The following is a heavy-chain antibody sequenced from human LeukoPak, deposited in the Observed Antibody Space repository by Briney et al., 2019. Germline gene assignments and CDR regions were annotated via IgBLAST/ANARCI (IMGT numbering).Heavy chain of an antibody. D-gene: IGHD3-10*01. CDR3: ARDLMVRGVIINWFDP. V-gene: IGHV1-2*02. CDR1: GYTFTGYH. J-gene: IGHJ5*02. CDR2: INPNSGGT. Sequence: ASVKVSCKASGYTFTGYHIHWVRQAPGQGPEWMGWINPNSGGTNYAQKFQGRVTMTRDTSISTAYMELSGLTSDDTAVYYCARDLMVRGVIINWFDPWGQGTLVTVSS.